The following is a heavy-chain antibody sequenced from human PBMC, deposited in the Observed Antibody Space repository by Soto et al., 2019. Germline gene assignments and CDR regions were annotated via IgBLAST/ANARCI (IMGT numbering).Heavy chain of an antibody. CDR2: IKSKTDGGAT. J-gene: IGHJ6*02. D-gene: IGHD2-2*01. V-gene: IGHV3-15*07. Sequence: GGSLRLSCAASGFTFSNAWMNWVRQAPGKGLEWVGRIKSKTDGGATDYAATVKGRFTISRDDSKNTLYLQMNSLKTEATALYYCTTDSVVAQTPHRADYYYYGMEVWGQGTTVTVSS. CDR3: TTDSVVAQTPHRADYYYYGMEV. CDR1: GFTFSNAW.